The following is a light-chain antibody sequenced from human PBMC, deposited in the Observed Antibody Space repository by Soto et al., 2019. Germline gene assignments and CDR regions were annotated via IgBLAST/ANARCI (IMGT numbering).Light chain of an antibody. CDR2: GAS. V-gene: IGKV3-15*01. CDR1: QSVSRN. J-gene: IGKJ5*01. CDR3: QQYSKWPIT. Sequence: EIVLTQSPGTLSLSPGDIATLSCRASQSVSRNLAWYQQKPGQAPRLLIYGASTRATGIPARFSGSGSGTECSLTISSLQSEDVAVYYCQQYSKWPITFGQGTRLEIK.